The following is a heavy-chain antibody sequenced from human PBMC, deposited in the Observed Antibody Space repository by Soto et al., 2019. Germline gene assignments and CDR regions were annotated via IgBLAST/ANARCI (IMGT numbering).Heavy chain of an antibody. V-gene: IGHV4-31*03. CDR2: IYYSGST. CDR3: ARYLLSGSYPSAFDI. CDR1: GGSIRSGGYY. J-gene: IGHJ3*02. D-gene: IGHD1-26*01. Sequence: QVQLQESGPGLVKPSQTLSLTCSVSGGSIRSGGYYWSWIRQHPGRGLEWIGYIYYSGSTYHNPSLKSRVSISVDTSKNQFSLKLTCVTAADTAVYYCARYLLSGSYPSAFDIWGQGTMVTVSS.